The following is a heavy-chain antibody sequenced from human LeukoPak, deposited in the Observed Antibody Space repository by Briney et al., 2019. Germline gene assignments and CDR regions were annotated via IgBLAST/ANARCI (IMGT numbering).Heavy chain of an antibody. D-gene: IGHD5-18*01. Sequence: PSETLSLTCTVSGGSISRSSYYWGWIRQPPGKGLEWIGSIYYSGSTYYNPSLKSRVTISVDTSKNQFSLKLSSVTAADTAVYYCARGGGYGYGGGWFDPWGQGTLVTVSS. CDR3: ARGGGYGYGGGWFDP. CDR2: IYYSGST. V-gene: IGHV4-39*07. CDR1: GGSISRSSYY. J-gene: IGHJ5*02.